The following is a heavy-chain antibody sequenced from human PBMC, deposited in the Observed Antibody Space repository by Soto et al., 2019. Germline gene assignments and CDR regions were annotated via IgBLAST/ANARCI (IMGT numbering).Heavy chain of an antibody. J-gene: IGHJ4*02. CDR3: ARDPGGWSGYYFDY. CDR1: GGSISSSSYY. Sequence: SETLSLTCTVSGGSISSSSYYWGWIRQPPGKGLEWIGSIYYSGSTYYNPSLKSRVTISVDTSKNQFSLKLSSVTAADTAVYYCARDPGGWSGYYFDYWGQGTLVTVSS. V-gene: IGHV4-39*07. D-gene: IGHD6-19*01. CDR2: IYYSGST.